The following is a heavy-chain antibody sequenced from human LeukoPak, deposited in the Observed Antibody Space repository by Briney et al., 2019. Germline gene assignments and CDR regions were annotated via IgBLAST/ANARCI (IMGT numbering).Heavy chain of an antibody. J-gene: IGHJ5*02. Sequence: VKVSCKASGGTFSSYAISWVRQAPGQGLEWMGGIIPIFGTANNAQKFQGRVTITADESTSTAYMELSSLRSEDTAVYYCARAVDATGVPWFDPWGQGTLVTVSS. D-gene: IGHD2-15*01. V-gene: IGHV1-69*01. CDR1: GGTFSSYA. CDR3: ARAVDATGVPWFDP. CDR2: IIPIFGTA.